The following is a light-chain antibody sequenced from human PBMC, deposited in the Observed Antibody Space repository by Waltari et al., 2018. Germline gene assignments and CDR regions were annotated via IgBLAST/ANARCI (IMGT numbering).Light chain of an antibody. Sequence: QSALTQPRSVIGSPGQSVTISCTGTSSDVGSYQYVPWYRQRPGKAPKLLIYDVSYRPSGVPDRFSGSKSGNTASLSISGLQAEDEAEYYCCSYADNNTYLFGTGTQVTV. CDR3: CSYADNNTYL. J-gene: IGLJ1*01. V-gene: IGLV2-11*01. CDR2: DVS. CDR1: SSDVGSYQY.